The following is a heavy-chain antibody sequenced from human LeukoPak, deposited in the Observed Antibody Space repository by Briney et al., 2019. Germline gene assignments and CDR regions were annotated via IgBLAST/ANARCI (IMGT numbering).Heavy chain of an antibody. CDR2: INSDGSST. V-gene: IGHV3-74*01. D-gene: IGHD3-22*01. J-gene: IGHJ4*02. Sequence: PGGSLRLSCAASGFTFSSYWMHWVRHAPGKGLVWVSRINSDGSSTSYADSVKGRFTISRDNAKNTLYLQMNSLRAEDTAVYYCARVIRDYYDSSGFNFDYWGQGTLVTVSS. CDR3: ARVIRDYYDSSGFNFDY. CDR1: GFTFSSYW.